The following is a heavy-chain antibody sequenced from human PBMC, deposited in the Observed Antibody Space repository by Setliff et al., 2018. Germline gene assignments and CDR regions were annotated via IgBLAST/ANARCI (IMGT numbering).Heavy chain of an antibody. J-gene: IGHJ6*03. CDR3: AREQWLDPPGYYYMDV. CDR2: IIHSGST. V-gene: IGHV4-34*12. D-gene: IGHD6-19*01. Sequence: SETLSLTCAVYGGSFSGYYWSWIRQPPGKRLEWIGEIIHSGSTNYNPSLKSRVTISMDTSKNQFSLKVSSVTAADTAVYYCAREQWLDPPGYYYMDVWAKGTTVTVSS. CDR1: GGSFSGYY.